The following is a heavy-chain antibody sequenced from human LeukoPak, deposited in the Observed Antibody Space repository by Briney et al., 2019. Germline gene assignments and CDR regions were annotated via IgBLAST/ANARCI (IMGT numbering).Heavy chain of an antibody. Sequence: SETLSLTCTVSGYSISSGYYWGWIRQPPGKGLEWIGSIYRSGSTYYNPSLKSRVTISVVTSKNQFSLKLSSVTAADTAVYYCVLRGRGARPPYYMDVWGKGTTVTVSS. CDR1: GYSISSGYY. D-gene: IGHD3-10*01. CDR3: VLRGRGARPPYYMDV. V-gene: IGHV4-38-2*02. CDR2: IYRSGST. J-gene: IGHJ6*03.